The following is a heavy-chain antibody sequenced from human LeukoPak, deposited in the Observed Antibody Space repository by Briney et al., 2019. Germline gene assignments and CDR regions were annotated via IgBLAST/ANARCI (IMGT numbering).Heavy chain of an antibody. D-gene: IGHD1-7*01. CDR1: GFTFSSYG. J-gene: IGHJ3*02. CDR2: IWYDGSNK. V-gene: IGHV3-33*01. Sequence: GKSLRLSCAVSGFTFSSYGMYWVRQAPGKGLEWVAVIWYDGSNKYYGDSVKGRFTISRDNSKNTLYLQMNSLRAEDTAVYYCARVRINWNYSFGIWGQGTMVTVSS. CDR3: ARVRINWNYSFGI.